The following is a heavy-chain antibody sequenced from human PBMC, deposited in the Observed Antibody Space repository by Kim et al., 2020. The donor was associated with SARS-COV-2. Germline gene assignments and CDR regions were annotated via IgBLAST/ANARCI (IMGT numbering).Heavy chain of an antibody. V-gene: IGHV3-15*01. CDR3: TTDSPPIAAAGLPFDY. J-gene: IGHJ4*02. D-gene: IGHD6-13*01. Sequence: PVKGRFTISRDDSKNTLYLQMNSLKTEDTAVYYCTTDSPPIAAAGLPFDYWGQGTLVTVSS.